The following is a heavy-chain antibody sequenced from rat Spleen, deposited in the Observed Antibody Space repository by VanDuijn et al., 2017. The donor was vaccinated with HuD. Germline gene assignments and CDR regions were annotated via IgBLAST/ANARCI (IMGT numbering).Heavy chain of an antibody. J-gene: IGHJ2*01. Sequence: EVQLVESGGGLVQPGRSLKLSCAASGFTFNNYYMAWVRQAPAKGLEWVASISVGGGNTYYRDSVKGRFTISRNNAKSTLYLQMDSLRSEDTATYYCTRGYYFDYWGQGVMVTVSS. V-gene: IGHV5-25*01. CDR3: TRGYYFDY. CDR2: ISVGGGNT. CDR1: GFTFNNYY.